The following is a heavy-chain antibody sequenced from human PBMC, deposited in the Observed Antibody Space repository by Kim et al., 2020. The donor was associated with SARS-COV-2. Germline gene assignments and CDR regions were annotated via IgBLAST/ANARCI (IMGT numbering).Heavy chain of an antibody. J-gene: IGHJ5*02. D-gene: IGHD3-10*01. CDR3: AREGGPRYYYGSGSRNWFDP. V-gene: IGHV4-34*01. CDR1: GGSFSGYY. Sequence: SETLCLTCAVYGGSFSGYYWSWIRQPPGKGLEWIGEINHSGSTNYNPSLKSRVTISVDTSKNQFSLKLSSVTAADTAVYYCAREGGPRYYYGSGSRNWFDPWGQGTLVTVSS. CDR2: INHSGST.